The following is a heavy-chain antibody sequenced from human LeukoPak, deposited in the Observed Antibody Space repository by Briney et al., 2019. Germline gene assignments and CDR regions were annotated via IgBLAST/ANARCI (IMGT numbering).Heavy chain of an antibody. V-gene: IGHV1-18*01. D-gene: IGHD3-10*01. CDR2: ISAYNGNT. Sequence: ASVKVSCRASGYTFTSYGISWVRQAPGQGLEWMGWISAYNGNTNYAQKLQGRVTMTTDTSTSTAYMELRSLRSDDAAVYYCARENPPWEGSGSPLYYYYYGMDVWGQGTTVTVSS. J-gene: IGHJ6*02. CDR1: GYTFTSYG. CDR3: ARENPPWEGSGSPLYYYYYGMDV.